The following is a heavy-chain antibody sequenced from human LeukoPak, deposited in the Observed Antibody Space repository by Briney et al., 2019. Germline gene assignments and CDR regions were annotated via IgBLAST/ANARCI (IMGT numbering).Heavy chain of an antibody. J-gene: IGHJ4*02. Sequence: GGSLRLSCAASGFTFSSYGMHWVRQAPGKGLEWVAVIWYGGSNKYYADSVKGRFTISRDNSKNTLYLQMNSLRAEDTAVYYCAKGGYSSSSKGVDYWGQGTLVTVSS. CDR1: GFTFSSYG. CDR2: IWYGGSNK. V-gene: IGHV3-30*02. D-gene: IGHD6-6*01. CDR3: AKGGYSSSSKGVDY.